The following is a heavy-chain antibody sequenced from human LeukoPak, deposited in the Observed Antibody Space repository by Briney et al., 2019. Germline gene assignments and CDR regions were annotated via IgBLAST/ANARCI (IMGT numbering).Heavy chain of an antibody. CDR2: ISNSGGTT. CDR1: GFTFSSYA. V-gene: IGHV3-23*01. Sequence: GGSLRLSCAASGFTFSSYAMSWVRQAPGKGLEWVSAISNSGGTTYYADSVKGRFTISRDYSKNTLYLQMNSLTPEDTAVYYCARRQPAAGDTDYFGCWGQGTLVTVSS. J-gene: IGHJ4*02. D-gene: IGHD6-13*01. CDR3: ARRQPAAGDTDYFGC.